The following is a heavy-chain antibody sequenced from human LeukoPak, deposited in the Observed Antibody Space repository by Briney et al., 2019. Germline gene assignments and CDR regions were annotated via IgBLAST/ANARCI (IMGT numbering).Heavy chain of an antibody. CDR3: ARQGRWWGYGYHYYYYYMDV. D-gene: IGHD5-18*01. J-gene: IGHJ6*03. V-gene: IGHV4-39*01. CDR2: IYYNGRT. CDR1: GASISSSSFY. Sequence: SETLSLTCTVSGASISSSSFYWGWIRQPPGKGLEWIANIYYNGRTYYNPSLKSRVTISEDTSNNQFSLKLSSVTAADTAVYYCARQGRWWGYGYHYYYYYMDVWGKGTTVTISS.